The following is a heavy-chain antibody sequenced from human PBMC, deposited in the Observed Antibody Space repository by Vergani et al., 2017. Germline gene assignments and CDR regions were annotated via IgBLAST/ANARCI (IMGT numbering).Heavy chain of an antibody. CDR3: AGSSGYYSYYFDF. D-gene: IGHD3-22*01. Sequence: QVLLVQSGTEVKKPGASVTVSCKASGYTFTNYDIYWVRRATGQGLEWMGWMNPISGNTGFAQKFRGRVAITRDTSISTAYMELSSLRSEDTAVYYCAGSSGYYSYYFDFWGQGTLVTVSS. J-gene: IGHJ4*02. V-gene: IGHV1-8*03. CDR1: GYTFTNYD. CDR2: MNPISGNT.